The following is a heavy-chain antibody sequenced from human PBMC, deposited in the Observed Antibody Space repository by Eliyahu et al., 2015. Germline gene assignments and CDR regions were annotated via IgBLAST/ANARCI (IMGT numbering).Heavy chain of an antibody. CDR1: GXSLTTTGMR. CDR3: ARLSGDYGKNYFDY. CDR2: IXWDDDK. D-gene: IGHD4-17*01. V-gene: IGHV2-70*04. J-gene: IGHJ4*02. Sequence: QVTLKESGPALVKPTQTLTLTCTFSGXSLTTTGMRXSWXRQPPGXXLEWLARIXWDDDKFFRTSLKTRLTISKDTSKNQVVLTMTNMDPVDTATYYCARLSGDYGKNYFDYWGQGTLVTVSS.